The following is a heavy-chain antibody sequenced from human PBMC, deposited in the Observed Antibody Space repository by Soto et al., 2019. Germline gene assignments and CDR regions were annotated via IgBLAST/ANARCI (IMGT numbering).Heavy chain of an antibody. CDR2: IIPILGIA. V-gene: IGHV1-69*02. CDR3: ARSRGSGGSAWGFDP. J-gene: IGHJ5*02. D-gene: IGHD2-15*01. Sequence: QVQLVQSGAEVKKPGSSVKVSCKASGGTFSSYTISWVRQAPGQGLEWMGSIIPILGIANYAQKFQGRVTITADKSTSTAYMELSSLRSEDTAVYYCARSRGSGGSAWGFDPWGQGTLVTVSS. CDR1: GGTFSSYT.